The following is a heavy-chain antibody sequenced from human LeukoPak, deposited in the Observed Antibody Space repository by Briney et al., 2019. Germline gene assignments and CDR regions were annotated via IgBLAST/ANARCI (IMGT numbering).Heavy chain of an antibody. V-gene: IGHV1-24*01. CDR1: GYTPTELS. CDR3: ATIQPGYNLKYPPSYYVAY. D-gene: IGHD1-7*01. Sequence: ASVNVSCKFSGYTPTELSMHWVRQAPGKGLEWLGGFDPEDGETIYAQKFQGRVTMTGDTSTDTAYMELSSLRSEDTAVYYCATIQPGYNLKYPPSYYVAYWGQGTLVTVSS. J-gene: IGHJ4*02. CDR2: FDPEDGET.